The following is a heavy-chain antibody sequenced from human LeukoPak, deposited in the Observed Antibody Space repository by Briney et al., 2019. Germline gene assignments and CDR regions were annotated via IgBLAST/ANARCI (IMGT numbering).Heavy chain of an antibody. CDR3: AREGHYYDSSGYYYAFDY. Sequence: GGSLRLSCAASGFTFSIYAMSWVRQAPGKGLEWVSVIYSGGSTYYADSVKGRFTISRDNSKNTLYLQMNSLRAEDTAVYYCAREGHYYDSSGYYYAFDYWGQGTLVTVSS. V-gene: IGHV3-53*01. CDR1: GFTFSIYA. D-gene: IGHD3-22*01. CDR2: IYSGGST. J-gene: IGHJ4*02.